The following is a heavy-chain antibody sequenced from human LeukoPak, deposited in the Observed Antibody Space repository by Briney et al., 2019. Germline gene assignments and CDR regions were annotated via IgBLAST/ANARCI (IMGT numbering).Heavy chain of an antibody. CDR2: ITKNGGTT. CDR1: GFTFSISD. J-gene: IGHJ3*01. V-gene: IGHV3-64*04. Sequence: PGGSLRLSCSASGFTFSISDMHWVRQAPGGGLEYVSSITKNGGTTYYTDSVKGRFTISRDNSKDTLYLQMNSLRAEDTAIYYCARDIGLSTRGLGTMVTVSS. D-gene: IGHD3-16*02. CDR3: ARDIGLST.